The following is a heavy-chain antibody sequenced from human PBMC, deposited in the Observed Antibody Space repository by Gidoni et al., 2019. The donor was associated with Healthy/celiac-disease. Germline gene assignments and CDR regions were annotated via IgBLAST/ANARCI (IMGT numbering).Heavy chain of an antibody. CDR1: GGVSSSRSYH. CDR3: ASQNYDFWSGYSADFDY. J-gene: IGHJ4*02. V-gene: IGHV4-39*01. CDR2: IYYSRST. D-gene: IGHD3-3*01. Sequence: LQLQESRPGLVKLSETLSLTCTVPGGVSSSRSYHGGWIRQPPGKGLEWIGSIYYSRSTTYNPSLKSRVTISVDTSKNQFSLKLSSVTAADTAVYYCASQNYDFWSGYSADFDYWGQGTLVTVSS.